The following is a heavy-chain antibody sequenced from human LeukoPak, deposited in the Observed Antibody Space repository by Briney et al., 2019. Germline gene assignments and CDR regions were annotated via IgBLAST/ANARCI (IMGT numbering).Heavy chain of an antibody. V-gene: IGHV4-34*01. CDR1: GASFSDND. J-gene: IGHJ3*02. CDR2: MHRSGNT. Sequence: SETLYLTCDAYGASFSDNDWTWIRQPPGKGLEWIGEMHRSGNTNYNPSLKSRVTISVATSRNQISLKLSSVTAADTAVYYCARDLGVRVRAFDIWGQGTMVTVSS. CDR3: ARDLGVRVRAFDI. D-gene: IGHD2-21*01.